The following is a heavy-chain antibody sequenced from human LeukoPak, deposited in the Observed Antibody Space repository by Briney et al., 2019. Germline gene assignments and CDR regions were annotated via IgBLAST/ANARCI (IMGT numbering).Heavy chain of an antibody. CDR2: INSDGSNT. CDR1: GFTFSRYL. J-gene: IGHJ3*02. V-gene: IGHV3-74*01. Sequence: SGGSLRLSCAASGFTFSRYLMHWVRQAPGKWLVWVSLINSDGSNTSYADSVKGRFTISRDNAKNTLYLQVNSLTAEDTAMYYCARDTNHAFDSWGQGTMVTVSS. D-gene: IGHD2-8*01. CDR3: ARDTNHAFDS.